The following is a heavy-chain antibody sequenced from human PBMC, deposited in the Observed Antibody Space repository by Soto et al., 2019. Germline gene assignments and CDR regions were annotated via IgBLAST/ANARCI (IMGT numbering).Heavy chain of an antibody. CDR2: ISDSGGLT. CDR3: ARRAFGRSRSFDI. CDR1: GFTFSSYS. J-gene: IGHJ3*02. D-gene: IGHD3-16*01. V-gene: IGHV3-23*01. Sequence: GGSLRLSCAASGFTFSSYSMSWVRQAPERGLEWVSGISDSGGLTYNADSVKGRFTISRDNSKNTLYLQMNSLRAEDTALYYCARRAFGRSRSFDIWGQGTMVTVSS.